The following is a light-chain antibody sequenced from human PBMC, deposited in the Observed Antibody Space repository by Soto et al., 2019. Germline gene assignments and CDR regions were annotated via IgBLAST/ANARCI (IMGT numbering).Light chain of an antibody. CDR2: DTN. V-gene: IGLV7-46*01. CDR1: TEAVTIGHY. CDR3: LLSYPGAVV. Sequence: QAVVTQDPSLTVSPGGTVTLTCGSSTEAVTIGHYPFWFQQKPGQAPRTLIYDTNNRHPWTPARFSGSLLRGKAALTLSGAQPEDEADYYCLLSYPGAVVFGGGAKVTVL. J-gene: IGLJ2*01.